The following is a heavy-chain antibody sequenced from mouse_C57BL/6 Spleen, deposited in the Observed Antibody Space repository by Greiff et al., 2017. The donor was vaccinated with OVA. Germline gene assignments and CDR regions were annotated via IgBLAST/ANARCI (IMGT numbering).Heavy chain of an antibody. CDR1: GYSITSGYY. J-gene: IGHJ2*01. CDR3: AREGLKPYFDY. D-gene: IGHD3-3*01. V-gene: IGHV3-6*01. Sequence: DVQLQESGPGLVKPSQSLSLTCSVTGYSITSGYYWNWIRQFPGNKLERMGYISYDGSNNYNPSLKNRISITRDTSKNPFFLKLNSVTTEDTATYYCAREGLKPYFDYWGQGTTLTVSS. CDR2: ISYDGSN.